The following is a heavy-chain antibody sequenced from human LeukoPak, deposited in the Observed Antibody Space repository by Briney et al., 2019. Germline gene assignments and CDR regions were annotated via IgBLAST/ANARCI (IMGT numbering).Heavy chain of an antibody. CDR2: IWSDASNK. D-gene: IGHD3-10*01. J-gene: IGHJ3*02. CDR1: GFTFSSFG. Sequence: PGRSLRLSCAASGFTFSSFGMHWVRQAPGKGLEWVANIWSDASNKNYADSVKGRSTISRDNSRNTLYLQVNSLRPEDTAVYYCVRGHYYASTDAFDIWGQGTPVTVSS. V-gene: IGHV3-33*08. CDR3: VRGHYYASTDAFDI.